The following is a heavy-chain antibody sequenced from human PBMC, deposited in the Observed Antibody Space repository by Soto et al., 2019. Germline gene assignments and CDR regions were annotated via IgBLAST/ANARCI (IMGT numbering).Heavy chain of an antibody. Sequence: QVQLVESGGGVVQPGRSLRLSCAASGFTFSSYGMHWVRQAPGKGLEWVAVIWYDGSNKYYADSVKGRFTISRDNSKKTLYLQMNSLRAEDTAVYYCARGHSGYDWAYFDYWGQGTLVTVSS. D-gene: IGHD5-12*01. CDR3: ARGHSGYDWAYFDY. J-gene: IGHJ4*02. CDR1: GFTFSSYG. CDR2: IWYDGSNK. V-gene: IGHV3-33*01.